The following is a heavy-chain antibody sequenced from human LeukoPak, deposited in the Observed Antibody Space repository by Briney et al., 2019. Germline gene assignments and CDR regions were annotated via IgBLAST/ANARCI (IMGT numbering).Heavy chain of an antibody. CDR3: ARYGSGSYHFDY. CDR1: GGSISGYY. J-gene: IGHJ4*02. V-gene: IGHV4-59*01. CDR2: IYYSGST. D-gene: IGHD3-10*01. Sequence: SETLSLTCTVSGGSISGYYWSWIRQPPGKGLEWIGFIYYSGSTNYNPSFKSRLTISVDTSKDQFSLKLTSVTAADTAVYYCARYGSGSYHFDYWGQGTLVTAFS.